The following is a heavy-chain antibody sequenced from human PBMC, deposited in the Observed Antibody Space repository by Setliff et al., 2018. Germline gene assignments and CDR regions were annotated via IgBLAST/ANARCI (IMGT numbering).Heavy chain of an antibody. CDR3: AKDRVNDSFWDFDS. CDR2: ISGNNGAT. CDR1: GSTFASSP. D-gene: IGHD2-21*01. V-gene: IGHV3-23*01. Sequence: PGGSLRLSCAASGSTFASSPMSWVRQGPGMGLEWVSAISGNNGATYYAASVRGRFTISRDNSKNTLYLQINNLRAADTATYYCAKDRVNDSFWDFDSWGQGIVVTVSS. J-gene: IGHJ4*02.